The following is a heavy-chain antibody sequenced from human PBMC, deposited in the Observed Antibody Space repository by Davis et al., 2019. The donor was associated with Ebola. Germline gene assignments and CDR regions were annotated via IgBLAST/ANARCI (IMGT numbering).Heavy chain of an antibody. CDR2: ISSSSSYI. J-gene: IGHJ4*02. D-gene: IGHD6-13*01. V-gene: IGHV3-21*04. Sequence: PGGSLRLSCAASGFTFSSYSMNWVRQAPGKGLEWVSSISSSSSYIYYADSVKGRFTISRDNAKNSLYLQMNSLRAEDTALYYCAKGQSSSSWYTFDYWGQGTLVTVSS. CDR3: AKGQSSSSWYTFDY. CDR1: GFTFSSYS.